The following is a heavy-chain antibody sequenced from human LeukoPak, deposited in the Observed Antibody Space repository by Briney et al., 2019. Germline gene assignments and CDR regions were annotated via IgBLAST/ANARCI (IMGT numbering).Heavy chain of an antibody. J-gene: IGHJ3*02. Sequence: GGSLRLFCAASGFTFSSYEMNWVRQAPGRGLEWVSYISSSGSTIYYAGSVKGRFTISRDNAKNSVYLQMNCLRAEDTAVYYCARGSRDAFDIWGQGTMATVPS. CDR2: ISSSGSTI. CDR3: ARGSRDAFDI. CDR1: GFTFSSYE. V-gene: IGHV3-48*03. D-gene: IGHD2-2*01.